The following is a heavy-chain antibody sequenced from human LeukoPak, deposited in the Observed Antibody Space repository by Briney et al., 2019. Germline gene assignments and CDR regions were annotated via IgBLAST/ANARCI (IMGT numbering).Heavy chain of an antibody. CDR1: GFTVSSNY. CDR2: IYSGGST. J-gene: IGHJ4*02. D-gene: IGHD6-13*01. CDR3: ARAGYSSSWSFDY. Sequence: AGGSLRLSCAASGFTVSSNYMSWVRQAPGKGLEWVSVIYSGGSTYYADSVKGRFTISRDKAKNSLYLQMNSLRAEDTAVYYCARAGYSSSWSFDYWGQGTLVTVSS. V-gene: IGHV3-53*01.